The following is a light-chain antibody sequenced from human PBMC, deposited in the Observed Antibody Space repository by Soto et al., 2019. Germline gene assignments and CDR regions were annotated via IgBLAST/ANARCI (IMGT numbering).Light chain of an antibody. CDR2: AAS. CDR3: QQSYSTPT. J-gene: IGKJ2*01. V-gene: IGKV1-39*01. CDR1: RSISTY. Sequence: DIQRTQSPSSFSALLGEGVPIPSRPGRSISTYLNWYQQKPGKAPKPLIYAASSLQSGVPSSFSGSGSGTDFTLTISSLQPEDFATYYCQQSYSTPTFGQGTKLEIK.